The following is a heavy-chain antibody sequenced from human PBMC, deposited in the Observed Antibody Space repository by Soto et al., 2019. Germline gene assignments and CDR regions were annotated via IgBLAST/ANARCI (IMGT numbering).Heavy chain of an antibody. CDR2: ISYDGSNK. Sequence: SGGSLRLSCAASGFTCSACSMHWVRQAPGKGLEWIAVISYDGSNKYYADSVKGRFTISRDNSKNTLYLQMNSLRAEDTAVYYCARDKRDLRFLEWSYYFDYWGQGTLVTVSS. V-gene: IGHV3-30-3*01. CDR1: GFTCSACS. D-gene: IGHD3-3*01. J-gene: IGHJ4*02. CDR3: ARDKRDLRFLEWSYYFDY.